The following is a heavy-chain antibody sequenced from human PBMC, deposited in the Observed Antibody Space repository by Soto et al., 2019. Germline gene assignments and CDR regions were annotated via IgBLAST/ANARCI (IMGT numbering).Heavy chain of an antibody. J-gene: IGHJ4*02. Sequence: GGSLRLSCAASGFTFSSYAMHWVRQAPGKGLEWVAVISYDGSNKYYADSVKGRFTISRDNSKNTLYLQMNSLRAEDTAVYYCAREQNSFYFDYWGQGTLVTVSS. CDR3: AREQNSFYFDY. V-gene: IGHV3-30-3*01. CDR1: GFTFSSYA. D-gene: IGHD3-16*02. CDR2: ISYDGSNK.